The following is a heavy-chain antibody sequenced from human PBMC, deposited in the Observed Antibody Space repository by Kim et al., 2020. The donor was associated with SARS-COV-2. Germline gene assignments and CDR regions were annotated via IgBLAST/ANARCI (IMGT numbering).Heavy chain of an antibody. CDR1: GGAFSDYD. CDR2: IIPIFGTT. V-gene: IGHV1-69*13. CDR3: AREAGVRGSGLGDLPSIWFDP. Sequence: SVKVSCKASGGAFSDYDISWVRQGPGQGLEWMGGIIPIFGTTNYAQRFQGRVTITADESTSTAYMELNRLRSEDTAVYYCAREAGVRGSGLGDLPSIWFDPWGQGTLVTVSS. J-gene: IGHJ5*02. D-gene: IGHD3-16*01.